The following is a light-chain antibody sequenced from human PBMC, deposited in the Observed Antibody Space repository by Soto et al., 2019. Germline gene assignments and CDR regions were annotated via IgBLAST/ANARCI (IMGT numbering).Light chain of an antibody. CDR2: AAS. J-gene: IGKJ1*01. Sequence: EIVLTQSPGTLSLSPGERATLSCRASQSLSSTFLAWYQHKPGQAPRVLIYAASRRATAIPDRFSGSGSVSDLALTISRLEPDDFALYYCQQYYSSWTFGQGTKVEMK. V-gene: IGKV3-20*01. CDR1: QSLSSTF. CDR3: QQYYSSWT.